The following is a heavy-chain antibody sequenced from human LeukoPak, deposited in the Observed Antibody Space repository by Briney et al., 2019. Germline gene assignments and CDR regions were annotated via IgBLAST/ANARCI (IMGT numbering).Heavy chain of an antibody. V-gene: IGHV1-2*02. Sequence: ASVKVSCKASGYTFTGYYMHWVRQAPGQGLEWMGWINPNSGGTNYAQKFQGRVTMTRDTSISTAYMELSRLRSDDTAVYYCARERDVVVPAAKKGYYYYYMDVWGKGTTVTVSS. CDR3: ARERDVVVPAAKKGYYYYYMDV. CDR2: INPNSGGT. J-gene: IGHJ6*03. CDR1: GYTFTGYY. D-gene: IGHD2-2*01.